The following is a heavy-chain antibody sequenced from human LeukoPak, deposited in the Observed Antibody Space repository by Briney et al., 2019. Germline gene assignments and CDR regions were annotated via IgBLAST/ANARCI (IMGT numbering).Heavy chain of an antibody. D-gene: IGHD2-21*01. CDR1: GFTFSSYW. Sequence: GGSLRLPCAASGFTFSSYWMSWVRQAPGQGLEWVANVKQDGSEKYYVDSVKGRFTISRDNAKNSLYLQMNSLRAEDTAVYYCARLAYCGGDCFSGLNPFDYWGQGALVTVSS. CDR3: ARLAYCGGDCFSGLNPFDY. CDR2: VKQDGSEK. V-gene: IGHV3-7*01. J-gene: IGHJ4*02.